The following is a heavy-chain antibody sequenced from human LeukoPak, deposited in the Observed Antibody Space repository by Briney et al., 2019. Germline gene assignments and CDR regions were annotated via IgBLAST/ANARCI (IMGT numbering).Heavy chain of an antibody. CDR3: ARNPSYSSGWYYFDY. D-gene: IGHD6-19*01. Sequence: ASVKVSCKASGGTFSSYAISWVRQAPGQGLEWMGRIIPIFGTANYAQKFQGRVTITTDESTSTAYMELSSLRSEDTAVYYCARNPSYSSGWYYFDYCGQGTLVTVSS. V-gene: IGHV1-69*05. J-gene: IGHJ4*02. CDR1: GGTFSSYA. CDR2: IIPIFGTA.